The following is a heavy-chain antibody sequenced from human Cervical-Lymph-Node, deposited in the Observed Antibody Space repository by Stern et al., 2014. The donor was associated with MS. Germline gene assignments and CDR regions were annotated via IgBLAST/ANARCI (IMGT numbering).Heavy chain of an antibody. CDR3: ARGGVVPAASFNYYYGMDV. Sequence: VQLVESEAEVKKPGSSVKVSCKASGGTFSSYAISWVRQAPGQGLEWMGGIIPIFGTANYAQKFQGRVTITADKSTSTAYMELSSLRSEDTAVYYCARGGVVPAASFNYYYGMDVWGQGTTVTVSS. D-gene: IGHD2-2*01. J-gene: IGHJ6*02. CDR2: IIPIFGTA. V-gene: IGHV1-69*06. CDR1: GGTFSSYA.